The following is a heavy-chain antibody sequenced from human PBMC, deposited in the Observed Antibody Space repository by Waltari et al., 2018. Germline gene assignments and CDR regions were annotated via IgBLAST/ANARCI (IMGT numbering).Heavy chain of an antibody. CDR2: IIPILGIA. CDR1: GGTFSSYA. CDR3: ALHGRGPDPYYYYMDV. Sequence: QVQLVQSGAEVKKPGSSVKVSCKASGGTFSSYAISWVRQAPGQGLEWMGGIIPILGIANYAQKFQGRVTITADEATSTAYMELSSLRSEDTAVYYGALHGRGPDPYYYYMDVWGKGTTVTVSS. D-gene: IGHD3-10*01. J-gene: IGHJ6*03. V-gene: IGHV1-69*04.